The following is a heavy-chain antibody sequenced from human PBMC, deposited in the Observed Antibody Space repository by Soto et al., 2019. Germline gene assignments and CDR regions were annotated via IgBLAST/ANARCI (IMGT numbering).Heavy chain of an antibody. CDR1: GFTFSSYW. CDR2: IKQDGSEK. J-gene: IGHJ4*02. CDR3: AREGRSYCGGDCFDY. V-gene: IGHV3-7*01. Sequence: EVQLVESGGGLVQPGGSLRLSCAASGFTFSSYWMSWVRQAPGKGLEWVANIKQDGSEKYYVDSVKGRFTISRDNAKNSLYLQMNSLRAEDTAVYYCAREGRSYCGGDCFDYWGQGTLVTVSS. D-gene: IGHD2-21*01.